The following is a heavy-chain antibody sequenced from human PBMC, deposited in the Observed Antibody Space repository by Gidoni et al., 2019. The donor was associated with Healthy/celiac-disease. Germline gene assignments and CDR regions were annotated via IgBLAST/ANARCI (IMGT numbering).Heavy chain of an antibody. CDR1: GFPFSSYG. Sequence: QVQLVASGGGVVQPGRSLSLSCAASGFPFSSYGMHWVRQAPGKGLEWVAVIWYDGSNKYYADSVKGRFTISRDNSKNTLYLQMNSLRAEDTAVYYCASSSGWPAPFGYWGQGTLVTVSS. CDR2: IWYDGSNK. CDR3: ASSSGWPAPFGY. V-gene: IGHV3-33*01. D-gene: IGHD6-19*01. J-gene: IGHJ4*02.